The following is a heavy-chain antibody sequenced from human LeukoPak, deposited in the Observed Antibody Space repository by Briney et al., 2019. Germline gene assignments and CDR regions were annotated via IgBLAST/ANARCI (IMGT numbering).Heavy chain of an antibody. CDR2: INGDGSEK. J-gene: IGHJ6*04. V-gene: IGHV3-7*01. Sequence: GGSLRLSCAASGFTFSSYWMSWVRQAPGKGLEWVANINGDGSEKSYVDSVKGRFTISRDNAKNSLYLQMNSLRAEDTAVYYCAKDETDEEDVWGKGTTVTVSS. CDR3: AKDETDEEDV. CDR1: GFTFSSYW.